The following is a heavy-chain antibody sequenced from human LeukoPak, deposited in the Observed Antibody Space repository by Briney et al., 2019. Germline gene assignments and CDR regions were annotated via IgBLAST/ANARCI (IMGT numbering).Heavy chain of an antibody. D-gene: IGHD3-16*01. CDR2: VYNSGDT. V-gene: IGHV4-59*08. J-gene: IGHJ2*01. CDR3: ARLKLGAYFDL. CDR1: GGSISSYY. Sequence: SQTLSLTCTVSGGSISSYYWSWIRQSPGKGLEWVGYVYNSGDTGKNPSLKSRVTILLDTSKNQCSLKLTSVSAADTAVYYCARLKLGAYFDLWGRGTLVTVSS.